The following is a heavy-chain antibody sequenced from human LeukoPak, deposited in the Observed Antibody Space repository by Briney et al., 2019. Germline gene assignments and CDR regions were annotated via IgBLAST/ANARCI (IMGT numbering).Heavy chain of an antibody. V-gene: IGHV3-23*01. CDR3: VKRYYDYVWGSYYFDY. J-gene: IGHJ4*02. Sequence: GGSLRLSCAASGFTFNTYAMTWVRQAPGRGLEWVSAISGSGGSTYYADSVKGRFTISRDNSRDTLYLQMNSLRDEDTAVYYCVKRYYDYVWGSYYFDYRSQGTLVTVSS. CDR2: ISGSGGST. CDR1: GFTFNTYA. D-gene: IGHD3-16*01.